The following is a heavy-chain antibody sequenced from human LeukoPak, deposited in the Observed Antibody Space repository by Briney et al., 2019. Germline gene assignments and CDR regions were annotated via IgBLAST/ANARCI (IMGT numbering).Heavy chain of an antibody. V-gene: IGHV1-69*06. CDR2: IIPIFGTA. D-gene: IGHD2-2*01. J-gene: IGHJ4*02. CDR3: ARADYCSSTSCYLHY. Sequence: GASVKVSCKASGGTFSSYAISWVRQAPGQGLEWMGGIIPIFGTANYAQKFQGRVTITADKSTSTAYMELSSLRSEDTAVDYCARADYCSSTSCYLHYWGQGTLVTVSS. CDR1: GGTFSSYA.